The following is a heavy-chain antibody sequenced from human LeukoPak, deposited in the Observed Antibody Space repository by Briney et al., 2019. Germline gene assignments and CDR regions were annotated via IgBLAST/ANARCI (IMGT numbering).Heavy chain of an antibody. Sequence: SETLSLTCTVSGGSISNYYWNWIRQPPGKGLEWIGYIYSSGSTYFNPSLTSRVTISVDTSKNQFSLKLSSVTAADTAVYYCASLYYFDSSGYYYGKADIWGQGTMVTVS. D-gene: IGHD3-22*01. CDR2: IYSSGST. J-gene: IGHJ3*02. CDR3: ASLYYFDSSGYYYGKADI. V-gene: IGHV4-59*12. CDR1: GGSISNYY.